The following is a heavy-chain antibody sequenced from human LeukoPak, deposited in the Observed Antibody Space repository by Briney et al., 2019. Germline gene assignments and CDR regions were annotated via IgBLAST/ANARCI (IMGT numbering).Heavy chain of an antibody. V-gene: IGHV4-61*08. CDR1: GGSITSGDYY. CDR3: ARHRYSSGWSHPNNWFDP. CDR2: IYYSGST. J-gene: IGHJ5*02. Sequence: SETLSLTCTVSGGSITSGDYYWSWIRQPPGKGLEWIGYIYYSGSTNYNPSLKSRVTISVDTSKNQFSLKLSSVTAADTAVYYCARHRYSSGWSHPNNWFDPWGQGTLVTVSS. D-gene: IGHD6-19*01.